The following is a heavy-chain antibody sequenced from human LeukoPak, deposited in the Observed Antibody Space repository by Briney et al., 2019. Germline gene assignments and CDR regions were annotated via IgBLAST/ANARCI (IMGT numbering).Heavy chain of an antibody. CDR2: ISVNSGNT. D-gene: IGHD3-3*01. CDR1: GYAFSFYG. CDR3: QRITIFGVVIDFDY. V-gene: IGHV1-18*01. J-gene: IGHJ4*02. Sequence: ASVKVSCKASGYAFSFYGINWVRQAPGQGLEWMGFISVNSGNTHYAEKFQGRVTMATDTSTSTAYLEVRSLRSDDTAVYYCQRITIFGVVIDFDYWGPGTLATVSS.